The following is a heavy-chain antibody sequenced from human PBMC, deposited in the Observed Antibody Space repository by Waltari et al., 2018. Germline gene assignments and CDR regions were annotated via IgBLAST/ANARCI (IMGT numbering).Heavy chain of an antibody. CDR3: SGGEVTGTDF. CDR2: IRREPYNYAT. CDR1: GFSFSGSS. J-gene: IGHJ4*02. V-gene: IGHV3-73*01. Sequence: EVQVVESGGGVVQPGGSLKLSCATSGFSFSGSSIHWVRQTSGKGLEWVGRIRREPYNYATAYSASVKGRFTISRDDSKNTAFLQMNSLMTEDTAVYYCSGGEVTGTDFWGQGTLVTVSS. D-gene: IGHD6-19*01.